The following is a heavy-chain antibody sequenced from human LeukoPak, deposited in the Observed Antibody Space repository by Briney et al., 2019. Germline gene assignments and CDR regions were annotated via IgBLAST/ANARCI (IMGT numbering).Heavy chain of an antibody. CDR2: IYYSGST. Sequence: SGTLSLTCAVSGGSISSSNWWSWVRQPPGKGLEWIGYIYYSGSTNYNPSLKSRVTISVDTSKNQFSLKLSSVTAADTAVYYCARDDVEMATINVWGQGTLVTVSS. D-gene: IGHD5-24*01. J-gene: IGHJ4*02. CDR1: GGSISSSNW. CDR3: ARDDVEMATINV. V-gene: IGHV4-4*02.